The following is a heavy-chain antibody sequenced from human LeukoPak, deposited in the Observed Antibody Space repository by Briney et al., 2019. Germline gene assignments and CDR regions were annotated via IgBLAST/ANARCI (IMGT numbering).Heavy chain of an antibody. J-gene: IGHJ4*02. Sequence: PGGSLRLSCAASGFTFDDYGMSWVRQAPGKGLDWVSGINWNGGSTGYADSVKGRFTISRDNAKNSLYLQMNSLRAEDTALYYCARDYYDSSGYYYFDYWGQGTLVTVSS. V-gene: IGHV3-20*04. CDR1: GFTFDDYG. D-gene: IGHD3-22*01. CDR2: INWNGGST. CDR3: ARDYYDSSGYYYFDY.